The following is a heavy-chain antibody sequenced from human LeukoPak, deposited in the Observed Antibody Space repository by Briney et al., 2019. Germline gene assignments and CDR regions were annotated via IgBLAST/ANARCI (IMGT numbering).Heavy chain of an antibody. CDR1: GFTFSSYG. CDR3: ARGHYYDSSGYDY. D-gene: IGHD3-22*01. J-gene: IGHJ4*02. CDR2: ISSSGSTI. Sequence: GGSLRLSCVVSGFTFSSYGMHWVRQAPGKGLEWISYISSSGSTIYSADSVKGRFTISRDNPKNSLYLQMNSLRAEDTAVYYCARGHYYDSSGYDYWGQGTLVTVSS. V-gene: IGHV3-48*03.